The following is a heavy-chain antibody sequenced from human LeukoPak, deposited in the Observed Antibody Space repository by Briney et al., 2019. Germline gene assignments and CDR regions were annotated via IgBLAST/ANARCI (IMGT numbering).Heavy chain of an antibody. D-gene: IGHD7-27*01. CDR2: ISPYTGGT. CDR1: GYTFTAYY. V-gene: IGHV1-2*02. Sequence: ASVKVSCKASGYTFTAYYIHWVRQAPGQGLEWKGWISPYTGGTNYAQKFQGRVTITQDRSSNTVYMDLNRLTSDDTALYYCVRDHNSENWGSLGKWGQGTLVTVSS. CDR3: VRDHNSENWGSLGK. J-gene: IGHJ4*02.